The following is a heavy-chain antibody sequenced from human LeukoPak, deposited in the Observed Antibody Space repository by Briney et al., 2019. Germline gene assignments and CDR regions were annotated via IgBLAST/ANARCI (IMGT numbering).Heavy chain of an antibody. CDR2: IYYTGST. Sequence: SETLSLTCTVSGGSISSNYWGWIRQPPGKGLEWIGSIYYTGSTYYNPSLQSRVTVYVDTSKNQFSLKLTSVTAADTAVYYCARRPDSSGWNRWFDPWGQGTLVTVSS. D-gene: IGHD3-22*01. CDR1: GGSISSNY. V-gene: IGHV4-39*01. J-gene: IGHJ5*02. CDR3: ARRPDSSGWNRWFDP.